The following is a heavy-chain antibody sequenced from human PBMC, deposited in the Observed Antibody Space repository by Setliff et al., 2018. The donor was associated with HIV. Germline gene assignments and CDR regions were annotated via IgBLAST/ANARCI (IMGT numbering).Heavy chain of an antibody. CDR1: GGSISSASYY. CDR2: IYTSGST. CDR3: ARFRGRGYIYGTFDS. D-gene: IGHD5-18*01. J-gene: IGHJ4*02. Sequence: PSETLSLTCTVSGGSISSASYYWSWIRQPAGKGLEWIGRIYTSGSTNYNPSLKSRVTISDDTSKNQFSLKLSSVTAADTAVYYCARFRGRGYIYGTFDSWGQGTLVTVSS. V-gene: IGHV4-61*02.